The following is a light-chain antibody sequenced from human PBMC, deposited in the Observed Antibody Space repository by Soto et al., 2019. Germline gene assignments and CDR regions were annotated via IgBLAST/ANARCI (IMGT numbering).Light chain of an antibody. CDR2: GAS. CDR1: QSVSSSY. V-gene: IGKV3-20*01. J-gene: IGKJ1*01. Sequence: EIVLTQSPGTLSLSPGERATLSCRASQSVSSSYLAWYQQKPGQAPRLLIYGASSRATGFPDRVSGAGSGTQLNIQVSILEPEDFAVYYCQQYGSSPRTFGQGTKVEIK. CDR3: QQYGSSPRT.